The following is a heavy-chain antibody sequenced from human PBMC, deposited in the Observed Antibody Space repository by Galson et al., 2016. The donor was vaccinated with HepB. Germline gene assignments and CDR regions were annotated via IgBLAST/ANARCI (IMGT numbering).Heavy chain of an antibody. Sequence: SLRLSCAASGFTFSSFAMSWVRQAPGKGLEWVSAIRPSGSMSYYADSVKGRFTISRDNSKNTLYLQMNSLRDEDTAVYYCAKGTGSGYYHGYFQHWGQGTLVTVSS. CDR1: GFTFSSFA. CDR3: AKGTGSGYYHGYFQH. V-gene: IGHV3-23*01. D-gene: IGHD3-22*01. CDR2: IRPSGSMS. J-gene: IGHJ1*01.